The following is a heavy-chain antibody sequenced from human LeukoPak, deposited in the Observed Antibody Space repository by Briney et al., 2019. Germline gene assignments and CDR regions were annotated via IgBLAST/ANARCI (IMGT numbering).Heavy chain of an antibody. Sequence: SETLSLTCTVSGYSISSGYYWGWIRQPPGKGLEWIGSIYHSGSTYYNPSLKSRVTISVDTSENQFSLKLSSVTAADTAVYYCASMIVARGHFDYWGQGTLVTVSS. CDR2: IYHSGST. CDR3: ASMIVARGHFDY. CDR1: GYSISSGYY. V-gene: IGHV4-38-2*02. J-gene: IGHJ4*02. D-gene: IGHD3-22*01.